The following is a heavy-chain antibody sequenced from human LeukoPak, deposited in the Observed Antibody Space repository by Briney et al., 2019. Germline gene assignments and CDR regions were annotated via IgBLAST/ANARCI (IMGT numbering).Heavy chain of an antibody. D-gene: IGHD1-1*01. CDR3: AKSLFTSATGTGRAFHI. CDR1: GFSFSAYP. J-gene: IGHJ3*02. Sequence: GGALRLSCAASGFSFSAYPMGWVRQAPGKGLQWLSGISASGDVTFHADRVKGRFAISRDNSKNTLYLQMTGLRAGDTAEYYCAKSLFTSATGTGRAFHIWGQGTMVTVSS. V-gene: IGHV3-23*01. CDR2: ISASGDVT.